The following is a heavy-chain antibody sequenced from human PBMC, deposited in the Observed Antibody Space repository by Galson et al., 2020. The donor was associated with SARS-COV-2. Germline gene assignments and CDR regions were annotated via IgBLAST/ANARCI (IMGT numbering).Heavy chain of an antibody. J-gene: IGHJ4*02. CDR2: LYWDDDK. CDR1: GLSVSTTGMG. CDR3: AVSYDSDSDGRDTLDY. Sequence: KMSGPTLVNPPQTLTLPCNFSGLSVSTTGMGVAWVRQHPGKALEWLGLLYWDDDKNYSPSLKRRLTITKDTSKTQVVLTLTNVDLVDTATDYCAVSYDSDSDGRDTLDYWGQGTLVTVSS. V-gene: IGHV2-5*02. D-gene: IGHD3-22*01.